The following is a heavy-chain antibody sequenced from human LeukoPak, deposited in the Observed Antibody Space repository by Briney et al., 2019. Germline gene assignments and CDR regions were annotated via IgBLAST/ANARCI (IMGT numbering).Heavy chain of an antibody. CDR1: GGSISSNSYY. J-gene: IGHJ4*02. V-gene: IGHV4-39*02. CDR3: ARDTPEYYFDY. CDR2: VYFTGTT. Sequence: SETLSLTCTVSGGSISSNSYYWGWIRQPPGKGLEWIGTVYFTGTTSYNPSLQSRVTISVDTSKNQFSLQLNSVTPEDTAVYYCARDTPEYYFDYWGQGTLVTVSS.